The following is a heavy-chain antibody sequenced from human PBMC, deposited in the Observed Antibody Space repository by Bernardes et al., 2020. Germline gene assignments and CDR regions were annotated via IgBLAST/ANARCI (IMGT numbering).Heavy chain of an antibody. J-gene: IGHJ4*02. CDR2: LNPSGATT. CDR1: GYTFTNYY. CDR3: ARADDYIWGSYRFFDY. Sequence: ASVKVSCKASGYTFTNYYVHWVRQAPGQGLEWMGLLNPSGATTGYAQKFQGRVIMTRDTSTSTVYMELSSLRSEDTAIYYCARADDYIWGSYRFFDYWGQGTSVTVSS. D-gene: IGHD3-16*02. V-gene: IGHV1-46*03.